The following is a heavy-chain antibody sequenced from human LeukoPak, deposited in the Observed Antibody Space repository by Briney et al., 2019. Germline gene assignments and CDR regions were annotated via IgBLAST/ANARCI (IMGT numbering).Heavy chain of an antibody. J-gene: IGHJ4*02. D-gene: IGHD6-13*01. CDR3: VKDSGDSSTSLFDY. V-gene: IGHV3-64D*06. Sequence: GGSLRLSCSASGFTFINYAMHWVRQAPGKGLEYVSAISTNGGSTYYADSVKGRFTISRDNSKNTLYLQMSSLRAEDTAVYYCVKDSGDSSTSLFDYWGQETLVTVSS. CDR2: ISTNGGST. CDR1: GFTFINYA.